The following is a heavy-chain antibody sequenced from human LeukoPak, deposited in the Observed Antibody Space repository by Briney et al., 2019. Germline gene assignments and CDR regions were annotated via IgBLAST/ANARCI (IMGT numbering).Heavy chain of an antibody. Sequence: GGSLRLSCAASGITFSDHYMSWVRQAPGKGLEWVSAISGRGRGGSTNYADSVKGRFTISRDNSKNTLYLQMNSLRAEDTAVYYCAKVGIDGSGPFDHWGQGTLVTVSS. CDR2: ISGRGRGGST. D-gene: IGHD3-10*01. V-gene: IGHV3-23*01. CDR1: GITFSDHY. J-gene: IGHJ4*02. CDR3: AKVGIDGSGPFDH.